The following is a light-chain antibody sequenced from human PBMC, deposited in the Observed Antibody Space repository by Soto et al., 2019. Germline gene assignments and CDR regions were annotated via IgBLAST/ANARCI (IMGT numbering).Light chain of an antibody. Sequence: ALQLTQSPSSLSASVGDRLTITCRASQGIGNALAWYQQKPGKAPQLLIYDASNLESGVPSRFSGSRSGTDFTLTISGLQPEDFATYYCQQFHTYPITFGQGTRLEI. J-gene: IGKJ5*01. V-gene: IGKV1-13*02. CDR1: QGIGNA. CDR3: QQFHTYPIT. CDR2: DAS.